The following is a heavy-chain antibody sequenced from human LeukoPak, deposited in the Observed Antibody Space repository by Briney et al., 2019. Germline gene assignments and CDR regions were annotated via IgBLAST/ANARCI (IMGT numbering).Heavy chain of an antibody. V-gene: IGHV1-24*01. CDR2: FDPEDGET. Sequence: GASVRVSCKVSGYTLTELSMHWVRQAPGKGLEWMGGFDPEDGETIYAQKFQGRVTMTEDTSTDTAYMELSSLRSEDTAVYYCATDITRKHYFDYWGQGTLVTVSS. CDR1: GYTLTELS. J-gene: IGHJ4*02. CDR3: ATDITRKHYFDY.